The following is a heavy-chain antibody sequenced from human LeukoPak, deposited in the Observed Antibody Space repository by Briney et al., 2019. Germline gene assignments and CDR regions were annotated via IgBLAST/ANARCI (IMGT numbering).Heavy chain of an antibody. D-gene: IGHD6-13*01. Sequence: GGSLRLSCAASGFTLGSYGMSWVRQAPGKGREWVGLIRSKAYGGTTEVAASVKGRFTISRDDSKSIAYLQMNSQKTEDTAVYYCTREGAWGAAAGLDNVWFDYWGQGTLVTVSS. J-gene: IGHJ4*02. CDR2: IRSKAYGGTT. CDR1: GFTLGSYG. CDR3: TREGAWGAAAGLDNVWFDY. V-gene: IGHV3-49*04.